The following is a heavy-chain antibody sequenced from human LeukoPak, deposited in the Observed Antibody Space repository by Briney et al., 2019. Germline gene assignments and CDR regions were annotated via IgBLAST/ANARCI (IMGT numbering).Heavy chain of an antibody. CDR3: ARGVWFGEKNYYYYGMDV. Sequence: PSETLSLTCAVYGVSFSGYYWSWIRQPPGKGLEWIGEINHSGSTDYNPSLKSRVTISVDTSKNQFSLKLSSVTAADTAVYYCARGVWFGEKNYYYYGMDVWGQGTTVTVSS. J-gene: IGHJ6*02. D-gene: IGHD3-10*01. V-gene: IGHV4-34*01. CDR2: INHSGST. CDR1: GVSFSGYY.